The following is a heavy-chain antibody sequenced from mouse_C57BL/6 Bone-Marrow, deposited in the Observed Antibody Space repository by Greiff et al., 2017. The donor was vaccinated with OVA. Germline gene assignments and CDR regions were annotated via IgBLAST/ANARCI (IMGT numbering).Heavy chain of an antibody. CDR2: IYPGDGDT. D-gene: IGHD1-1*01. J-gene: IGHJ2*01. V-gene: IGHV1-80*01. CDR1: GYAFSSYW. CDR3: ARRSGSPPFDY. Sequence: QVQLKQSGAELVKPGASVKISCKASGYAFSSYWMNWVKQRPGKGLEWIGQIYPGDGDTNYNGKFKGKATLTADKSSSTAYMQLSSLTSEDSAVYFCARRSGSPPFDYWGQGTTLTVSS.